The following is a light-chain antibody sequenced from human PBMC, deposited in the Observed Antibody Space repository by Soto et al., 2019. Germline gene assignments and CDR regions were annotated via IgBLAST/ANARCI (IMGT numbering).Light chain of an antibody. CDR3: QKYTSVPA. CDR2: AAS. Sequence: DIQMTQSPSSLSASVGDRVTITCRASQGISNYLAWYQQIPGKVPKLLISAASTLQSGVPSRFSGSGSGTDFTLTISSLQPEDVATYYCQKYTSVPAVGGGTKVEIK. CDR1: QGISNY. J-gene: IGKJ4*01. V-gene: IGKV1-27*01.